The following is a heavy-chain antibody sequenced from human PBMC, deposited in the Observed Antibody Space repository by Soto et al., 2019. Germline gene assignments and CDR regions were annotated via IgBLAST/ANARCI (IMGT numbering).Heavy chain of an antibody. D-gene: IGHD2-15*01. Sequence: QVQLQQWGAGLLKPSETLSLTCTVYGGSFSGNYWSWIRQPPGMGLEWIGEISHSGSGTNYNPSLKSRVTISVDTSTTQFSLQLSSVTAADTAMYYCARGHLPGGNTFYYYYWGQGTLVTVSS. CDR2: ISHSGSGT. J-gene: IGHJ4*02. CDR1: GGSFSGNY. CDR3: ARGHLPGGNTFYYYY. V-gene: IGHV4-34*01.